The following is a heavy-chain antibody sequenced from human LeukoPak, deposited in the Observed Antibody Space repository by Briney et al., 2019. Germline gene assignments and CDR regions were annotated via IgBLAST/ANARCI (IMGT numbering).Heavy chain of an antibody. CDR2: ISGSGGTR. J-gene: IGHJ6*02. CDR1: GFTFSSYA. CDR3: AKVQITMVRGVIWGRDYCVMDV. D-gene: IGHD3-10*01. Sequence: GGSLRLSCAASGFTFSSYAMSWVRQAPGKGLEWVSGISGSGGTRYYVDSVKGRVTISRGNSKNTLFLQMNSLRAEDTAVYYCAKVQITMVRGVIWGRDYCVMDVWGQGTTVTISS. V-gene: IGHV3-23*01.